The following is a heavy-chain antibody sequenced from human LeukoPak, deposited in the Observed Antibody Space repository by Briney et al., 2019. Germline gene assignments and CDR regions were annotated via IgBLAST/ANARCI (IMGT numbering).Heavy chain of an antibody. Sequence: GGSLRLSCAASGFTFSSYGMSWVRQAPGKGLEWVSAISGSGGSAYYADSVKGRFTISRDNSKNTLYLQMNSLRAEDTAVYYCARGASIAATLPLDYWGQGTLVTVSS. D-gene: IGHD6-6*01. V-gene: IGHV3-23*01. J-gene: IGHJ4*02. CDR2: ISGSGGSA. CDR1: GFTFSSYG. CDR3: ARGASIAATLPLDY.